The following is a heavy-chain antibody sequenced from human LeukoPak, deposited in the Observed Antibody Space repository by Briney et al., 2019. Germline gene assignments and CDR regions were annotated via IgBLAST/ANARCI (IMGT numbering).Heavy chain of an antibody. V-gene: IGHV3-7*03. CDR1: GFTFSSYW. CDR2: INHNGNVN. D-gene: IGHD6-6*01. J-gene: IGHJ4*02. CDR3: AKGYSSSSRFDY. Sequence: GGSLRLSCAASGFTFSSYWMNWARQAPGKGLEWVASINHNGNVNYYVDSVRGRFTISRDNAKNSLYLQMSNLRAEDTAVHYCAKGYSSSSRFDYWGQGTLVTVSS.